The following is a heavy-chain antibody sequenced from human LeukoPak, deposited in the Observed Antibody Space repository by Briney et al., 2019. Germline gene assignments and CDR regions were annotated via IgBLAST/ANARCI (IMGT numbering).Heavy chain of an antibody. Sequence: ASVKVSCKASGGTFISYAISWVRQAPGQGLEWMGGIIPIFGTANYAQKFQGRVTITADESTSTAYMELSSLRSEDTAVYYCARDCSSTSCYNDAFDIWGQGTMVTVSS. CDR1: GGTFISYA. CDR3: ARDCSSTSCYNDAFDI. V-gene: IGHV1-69*13. J-gene: IGHJ3*02. D-gene: IGHD2-2*02. CDR2: IIPIFGTA.